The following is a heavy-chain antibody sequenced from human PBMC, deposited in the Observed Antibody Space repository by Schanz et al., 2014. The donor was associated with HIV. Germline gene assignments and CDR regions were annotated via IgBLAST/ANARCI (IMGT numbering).Heavy chain of an antibody. CDR3: AKPEYDSRGNSQSHFDY. CDR2: LSYDGINK. CDR1: GFSFSNYG. V-gene: IGHV3-30*18. Sequence: QVQLVESGGGVVRPGRSLRLSCAASGFSFSNYGMHWVRQAPGKGLEWVAVLSYDGINKYFADSVKGRFTISRDNSKNTLYLQMTTLRIDDTAVYYCAKPEYDSRGNSQSHFDYWGQGTLVTVSS. D-gene: IGHD3-22*01. J-gene: IGHJ4*02.